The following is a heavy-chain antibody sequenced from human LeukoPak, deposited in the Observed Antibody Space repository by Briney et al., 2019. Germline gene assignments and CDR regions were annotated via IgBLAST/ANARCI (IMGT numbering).Heavy chain of an antibody. V-gene: IGHV5-51*01. CDR3: ARPPTDAYDYFDY. Sequence: GESLEISCKGSGYSFTSYWIGWVRQMPGKGLEWMGIIYPGDSDTRYSPSFQGQVTISADKSISTAYLQWSSLKASDTAMYYCARPPTDAYDYFDYWGQGTLVTVSS. J-gene: IGHJ4*02. D-gene: IGHD5-24*01. CDR2: IYPGDSDT. CDR1: GYSFTSYW.